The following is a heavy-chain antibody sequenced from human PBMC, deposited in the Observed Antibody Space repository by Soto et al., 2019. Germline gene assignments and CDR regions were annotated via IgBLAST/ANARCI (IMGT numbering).Heavy chain of an antibody. CDR1: SGSISSSNW. D-gene: IGHD3-3*01. Sequence: SETLSLTCAVSSGSISSSNWWSWVRQPPGKGLEWIGEIYHSGSTNYNPSLKSRVTISVDKSKNQFSLKLSSVTAADTAVYYCARGYREEWLLIGGSWFDPWGQGTLVTVSS. CDR2: IYHSGST. V-gene: IGHV4-4*02. CDR3: ARGYREEWLLIGGSWFDP. J-gene: IGHJ5*02.